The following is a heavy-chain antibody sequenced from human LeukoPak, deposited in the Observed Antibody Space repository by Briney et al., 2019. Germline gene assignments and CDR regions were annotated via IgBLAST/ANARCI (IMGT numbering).Heavy chain of an antibody. CDR3: ARGIVGATTASYYYMDV. V-gene: IGHV4-59*10. CDR1: GGSFSGYY. CDR2: IYTSGST. J-gene: IGHJ6*03. Sequence: ETLSLTCAVYGGSFSGYYWSWIRQPPGKGLEWIGRIYTSGSTNYNPSLKSRVTMSVDTSKNQFSLKLSSVTAADTAVYYCARGIVGATTASYYYMDVWGKGTTVTISS. D-gene: IGHD1-26*01.